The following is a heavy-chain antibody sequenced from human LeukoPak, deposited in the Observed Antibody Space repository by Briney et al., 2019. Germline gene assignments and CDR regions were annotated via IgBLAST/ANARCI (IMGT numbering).Heavy chain of an antibody. CDR2: IIPIFGTA. D-gene: IGHD3-10*01. CDR1: RGTFSNYA. J-gene: IGHJ5*02. CDR3: ARSEYYYGSGSKRHKGGWFDP. Sequence: GASVTVSCKASRGTFSNYAISWVRQAPGQGLEWMGGIIPIFGTANYAQKLQGRVTITADESTSTAYMELSSLRSEDTAVYYCARSEYYYGSGSKRHKGGWFDPWGQGTLVAVSS. V-gene: IGHV1-69*13.